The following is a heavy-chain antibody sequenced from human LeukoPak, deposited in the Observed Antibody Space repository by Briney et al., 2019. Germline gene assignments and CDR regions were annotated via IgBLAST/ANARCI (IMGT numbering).Heavy chain of an antibody. CDR3: AKGRDSSGWYQGYYYGMDV. CDR1: GFTFSSYA. V-gene: IGHV3-23*01. Sequence: GGSLRLSCAASGFTFSSYAMSWVRQAPGKGLEWVSAISGSGGSTYYADSVKGRFTISRDNSKNTLYLQMSGLRAEDTAVYYCAKGRDSSGWYQGYYYGMDVWGQGTTVTVSS. J-gene: IGHJ6*02. D-gene: IGHD6-19*01. CDR2: ISGSGGST.